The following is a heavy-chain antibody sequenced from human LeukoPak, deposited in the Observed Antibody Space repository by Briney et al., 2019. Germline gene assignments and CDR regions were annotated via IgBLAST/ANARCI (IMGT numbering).Heavy chain of an antibody. V-gene: IGHV3-9*01. Sequence: GRSLRLSCAASGFTFDDYAMHWVRQAPGKGLEGVSGISGNSGSIGYADSVKGRFTISRDNAKNSLYLQMNSLRAEDTALYYCAKDTALGYCTNGVCYTGVYWGQGTLVTVSS. CDR1: GFTFDDYA. J-gene: IGHJ4*02. D-gene: IGHD2-8*01. CDR2: ISGNSGSI. CDR3: AKDTALGYCTNGVCYTGVY.